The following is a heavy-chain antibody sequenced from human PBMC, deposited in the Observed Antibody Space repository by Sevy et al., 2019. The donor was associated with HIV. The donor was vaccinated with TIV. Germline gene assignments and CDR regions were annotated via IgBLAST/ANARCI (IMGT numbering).Heavy chain of an antibody. CDR2: IYIGGTT. Sequence: GGSLRLSCAASGFTVSSNFVSWVRQAPGKGLEWVSVIYIGGTTYYADSVKGRFTISRDNSKNTLYLQMKSLRAEDTAVYYCARGKHISGYYGSFDYWGQGTLVTVSS. V-gene: IGHV3-53*01. CDR1: GFTVSSNF. CDR3: ARGKHISGYYGSFDY. D-gene: IGHD6-19*01. J-gene: IGHJ4*02.